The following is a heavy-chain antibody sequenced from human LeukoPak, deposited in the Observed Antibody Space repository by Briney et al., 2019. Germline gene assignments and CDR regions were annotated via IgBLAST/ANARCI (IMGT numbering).Heavy chain of an antibody. CDR2: IKQDGSEK. J-gene: IGHJ4*02. CDR3: ARGVLAYYDILTGYYPFDY. CDR1: GFTFSSYV. D-gene: IGHD3-9*01. V-gene: IGHV3-7*01. Sequence: GGSLRLSCAASGFTFSSYVMSWVRQAPGKGLEWVANIKQDGSEKYYVDSVKGRFTISRDNAKNSLYLQMNSLRAEDTAVYYCARGVLAYYDILTGYYPFDYWGQGTLVTVSS.